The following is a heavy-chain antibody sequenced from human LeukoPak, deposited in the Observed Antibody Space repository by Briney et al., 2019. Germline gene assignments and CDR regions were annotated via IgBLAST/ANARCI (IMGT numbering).Heavy chain of an antibody. CDR3: ARDQYYYDSSGYYYLSDTFEYYYHMDV. Sequence: SETLSLTCTVSGGSISSGSYYWSWIRQPAGKGLEWIGRIYTSGSTNYNPSLKSRVTISVDTSKNQFSLKLSSVTAADTAVYYCARDQYYYDSSGYYYLSDTFEYYYHMDVWGKGTTVTVSS. CDR1: GGSISSGSYY. J-gene: IGHJ6*03. CDR2: IYTSGST. D-gene: IGHD3-22*01. V-gene: IGHV4-61*02.